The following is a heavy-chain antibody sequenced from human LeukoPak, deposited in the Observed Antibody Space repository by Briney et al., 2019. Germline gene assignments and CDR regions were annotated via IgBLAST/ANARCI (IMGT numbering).Heavy chain of an antibody. D-gene: IGHD3-10*01. CDR1: GYTFTSFH. CDR2: IDPSGGST. J-gene: IGHJ5*02. CDR3: ARGHSFRGGYVSRWLDP. Sequence: ASVKVSCTTSGYTFTSFHMHWVRQAPGQGLEWMGMIDPSGGSTTYAQNFQGRVTMTRDTSTNTFYMELSSLRIDDTAIYFCARGHSFRGGYVSRWLDPWGQRTLVTVSS. V-gene: IGHV1-46*01.